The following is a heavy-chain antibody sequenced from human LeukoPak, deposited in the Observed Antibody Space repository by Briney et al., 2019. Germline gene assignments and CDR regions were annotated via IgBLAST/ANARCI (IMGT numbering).Heavy chain of an antibody. CDR3: ARGYCSSTSCPGGFDY. D-gene: IGHD2-2*01. CDR1: GGSISSGSYY. CDR2: IYTSGST. J-gene: IGHJ4*02. Sequence: PSQTLSLTCTVSGGSISSGSYYWSWIRQPAGKGLEWIGRIYTSGSTNYNPSLKSRVTISVDTSKNQFSLKLSSVTAADTAVYYCARGYCSSTSCPGGFDYWGQGTLVTVSS. V-gene: IGHV4-61*02.